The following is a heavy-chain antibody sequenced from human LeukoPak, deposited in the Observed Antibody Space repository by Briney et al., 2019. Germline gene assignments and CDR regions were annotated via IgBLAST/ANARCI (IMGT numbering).Heavy chain of an antibody. D-gene: IGHD4-17*01. CDR1: GGSFSGYY. V-gene: IGHV4-34*01. J-gene: IGHJ4*02. CDR2: VNYSGNT. CDR3: VTNPPATVSKIVDPN. Sequence: SEALSLTCAVYGGSFSGYYWSWIRQPPGEGLEWIGEVNYSGNTNYNPSLKSRVTISIDTSKNQFSLELSSVTAADTAVYYCVTNPPATVSKIVDPNWGQGTLVTVSS.